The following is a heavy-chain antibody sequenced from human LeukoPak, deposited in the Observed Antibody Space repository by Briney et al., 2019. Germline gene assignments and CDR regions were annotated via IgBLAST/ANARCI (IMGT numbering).Heavy chain of an antibody. CDR3: ARAGYDYGDPGEVLLDY. CDR1: GFTFSSYS. D-gene: IGHD4-17*01. CDR2: ISISSSYI. J-gene: IGHJ4*02. Sequence: PGGSLRLSCAASGFTFSSYSMNWVRQAPGQGLEWVSSISISSSYIYYADSAKGRFTISRDNAKNSLYLQMNSLRAEDTAVYYCARAGYDYGDPGEVLLDYWGQGTLVTVSS. V-gene: IGHV3-21*01.